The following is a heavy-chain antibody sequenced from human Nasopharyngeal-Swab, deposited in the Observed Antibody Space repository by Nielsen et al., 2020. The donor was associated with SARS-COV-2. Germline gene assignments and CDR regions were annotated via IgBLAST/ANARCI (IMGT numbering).Heavy chain of an antibody. V-gene: IGHV4-34*01. D-gene: IGHD1-26*01. J-gene: IGHJ4*02. Sequence: SETLSLTCAVYGGSFSGYYWSWIRQPPGKGLEWIGEINHSGSTNYNPSLKSRVTISVDTSKNQFSLKLSSVTAADTAVYYCARARGGIVGAKYWGQGTLVTVSS. CDR2: INHSGST. CDR1: GGSFSGYY. CDR3: ARARGGIVGAKY.